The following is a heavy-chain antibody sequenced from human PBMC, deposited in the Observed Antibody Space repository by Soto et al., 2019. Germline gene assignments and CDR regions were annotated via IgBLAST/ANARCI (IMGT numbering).Heavy chain of an antibody. D-gene: IGHD1-7*01. Sequence: ASVKVSCKASGYTFTSYAMHWVRPAPGQGLEWMGWINAGNGNTKYSQKFQGRVTITRDTSASTAYMELSSLRSEDTAVYYCARDRGETGTTLPWGQGTLVTVSS. CDR3: ARDRGETGTTLP. CDR2: INAGNGNT. V-gene: IGHV1-3*01. CDR1: GYTFTSYA. J-gene: IGHJ5*02.